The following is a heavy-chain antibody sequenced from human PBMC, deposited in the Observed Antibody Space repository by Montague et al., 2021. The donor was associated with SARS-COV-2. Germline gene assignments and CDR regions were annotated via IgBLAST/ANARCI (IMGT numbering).Heavy chain of an antibody. V-gene: IGHV4-59*02. CDR3: ARENTVTTFGGPYYIDS. Sequence: ETLSLTCIVSGSSVRSCYWSWIRQPPGKGLEWIGYIYDSGSTNYNPSLKSRVTISVDTSKNQFSLKLSSVTAADTAVYYCARENTVTTFGGPYYIDSWGQGTLVTVSA. D-gene: IGHD4-17*01. J-gene: IGHJ4*02. CDR1: GSSVRSCY. CDR2: IYDSGST.